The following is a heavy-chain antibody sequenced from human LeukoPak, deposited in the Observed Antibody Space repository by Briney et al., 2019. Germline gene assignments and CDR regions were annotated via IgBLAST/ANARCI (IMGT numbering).Heavy chain of an antibody. CDR1: GFTFTSYG. CDR2: IKQDGSEK. CDR3: ARNYYDSSGYYQYYFDY. V-gene: IGHV3-7*01. Sequence: PGGSLRLSCAASGFTFTSYGMHWVRQAPGKGLEWVANIKQDGSEKYYVDSVKGRFTISRDNAKNSLYLQMNSLRAEDTAVYYCARNYYDSSGYYQYYFDYWGQGTLVTVSS. J-gene: IGHJ4*02. D-gene: IGHD3-22*01.